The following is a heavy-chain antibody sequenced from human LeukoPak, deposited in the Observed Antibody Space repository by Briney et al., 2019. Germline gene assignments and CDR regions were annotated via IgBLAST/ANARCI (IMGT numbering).Heavy chain of an antibody. CDR2: MYTSGDT. CDR1: GGSMSSSYHY. J-gene: IGHJ4*02. D-gene: IGHD2-15*01. Sequence: SETLSLTCTVSGGSMSSSYHYWNWIRQPAGKGLEWIGRMYTSGDTTYNPSLQGRVTISLYTSKSQSSLKLSSVTAADTAVYYCARTFCSGGNCYHFDSWGQGILVTVSS. V-gene: IGHV4-61*02. CDR3: ARTFCSGGNCYHFDS.